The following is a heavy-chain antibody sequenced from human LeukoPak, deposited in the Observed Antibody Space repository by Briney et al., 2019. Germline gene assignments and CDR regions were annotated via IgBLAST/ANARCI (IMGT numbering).Heavy chain of an antibody. V-gene: IGHV1-18*04. Sequence: ASVKVSCKASGYTFTHYTISWVRQAPGQGLEWMGRISAYNGNTNFAQKLQGRVTMTTDTSTSTAYMELRSLRSDDTAVYYCAREVSGYGSGSYYKDYYGMDVWGQGTTVAVSS. J-gene: IGHJ6*02. CDR2: ISAYNGNT. CDR3: AREVSGYGSGSYYKDYYGMDV. D-gene: IGHD3-10*01. CDR1: GYTFTHYT.